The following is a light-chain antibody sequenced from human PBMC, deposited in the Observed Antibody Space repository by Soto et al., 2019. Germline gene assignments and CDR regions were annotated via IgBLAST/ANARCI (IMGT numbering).Light chain of an antibody. CDR1: SSDVGGYDY. V-gene: IGLV2-8*01. J-gene: IGLJ1*01. Sequence: QSVLTQPPSASGSPGQSVTISCTGTSSDVGGYDYVSWYQQHPGKAPKLMIYEVSVRPSGAPDRFSGSKSGNTASLTVSGLQAEDEADYYCSSFAGTNNFVFGTGTKVTVL. CDR3: SSFAGTNNFV. CDR2: EVS.